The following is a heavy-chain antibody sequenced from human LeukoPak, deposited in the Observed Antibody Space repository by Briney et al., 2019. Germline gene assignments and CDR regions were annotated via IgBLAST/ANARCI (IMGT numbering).Heavy chain of an antibody. V-gene: IGHV3-20*04. CDR1: GFTVSSNY. CDR2: INWNGGST. Sequence: GGSLRLSCAASGFTVSSNYMSWVRQAPGKGLEWVSGINWNGGSTGYADSVKGRFTISRDDAKNLLYLDMNSLRAEDTAVYYCARGHTAVTRHFDFWGQGTLVTVSS. J-gene: IGHJ4*02. CDR3: ARGHTAVTRHFDF. D-gene: IGHD4-17*01.